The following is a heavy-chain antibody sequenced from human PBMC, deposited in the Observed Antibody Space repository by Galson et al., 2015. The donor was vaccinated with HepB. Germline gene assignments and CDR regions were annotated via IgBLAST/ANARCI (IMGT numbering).Heavy chain of an antibody. J-gene: IGHJ4*02. Sequence: SLRLSCAASGFTFSSYAMSWVRQAPGKGLEWVSAISGSGGSTYYADSVKGRFTISRDNSKNTLYLQMNSLRAEDTAVYYCAKEKWTYCGGDCYVDYWGQGTPVTVSS. D-gene: IGHD2-21*02. CDR1: GFTFSSYA. V-gene: IGHV3-23*01. CDR2: ISGSGGST. CDR3: AKEKWTYCGGDCYVDY.